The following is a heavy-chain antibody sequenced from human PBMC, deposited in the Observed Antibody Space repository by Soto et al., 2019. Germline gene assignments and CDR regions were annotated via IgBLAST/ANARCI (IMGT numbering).Heavy chain of an antibody. CDR3: ARESEDLTSNFDY. V-gene: IGHV3-21*06. CDR2: ISSTTNYI. CDR1: GFTFTRYS. J-gene: IGHJ4*02. Sequence: GGSLRLSCAASGFTFTRYSINWVRQAPGKGLEWVSSISSTTNYIYYGDSMKGRFTISRDNAKNSLYLEMNSLRAEDTAVYYCARESEDLTSNFDYWGQGTLVTVS.